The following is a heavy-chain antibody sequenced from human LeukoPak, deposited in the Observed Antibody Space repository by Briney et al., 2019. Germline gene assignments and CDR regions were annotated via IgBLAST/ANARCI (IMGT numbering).Heavy chain of an antibody. CDR2: IYYSGST. CDR1: GGSISSGDYY. V-gene: IGHV4-30-4*01. Sequence: PSQTLSLTCTVSGGSISSGDYYWSWIRQPPGKGLEWIGYIYYSGSTCYNPSLKSRVTISVDTSKNQFSLKLSSVTAADTAVYYCARDAGHQLSRRNYYAMDVWGQGTTVTVSS. D-gene: IGHD1-1*01. J-gene: IGHJ6*02. CDR3: ARDAGHQLSRRNYYAMDV.